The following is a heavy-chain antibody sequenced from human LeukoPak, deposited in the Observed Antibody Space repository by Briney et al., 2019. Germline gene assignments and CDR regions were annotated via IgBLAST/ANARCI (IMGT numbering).Heavy chain of an antibody. D-gene: IGHD3-10*01. J-gene: IGHJ3*02. CDR3: AKDLWFGEGAWAFDI. V-gene: IGHV3-9*01. CDR1: GFTFDDYA. Sequence: PGGSLRLSCAASGFTFDDYAMHWVRQAPGKGLEWVSGISWNSGSIGYADSVKGRFTISRDNAKNSLYLQMNSLRAEDTALYYCAKDLWFGEGAWAFDIWGQGTMVTVSS. CDR2: ISWNSGSI.